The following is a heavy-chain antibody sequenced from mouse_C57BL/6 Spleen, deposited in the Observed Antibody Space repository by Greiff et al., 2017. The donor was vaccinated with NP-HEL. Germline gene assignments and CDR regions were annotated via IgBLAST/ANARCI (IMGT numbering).Heavy chain of an antibody. Sequence: VQLQQPGAELVRPGSSVKLSCKASGYTFTSYWMHWVKQRPIQGLEWIGNIDPSDSETHYNQKFKDKATLTVDKSSSTAYMQLSSLTSEDSAVYYCASSYGNYVGGYWGQGTTLTVSS. J-gene: IGHJ2*01. CDR3: ASSYGNYVGGY. V-gene: IGHV1-52*01. CDR1: GYTFTSYW. CDR2: IDPSDSET. D-gene: IGHD2-1*01.